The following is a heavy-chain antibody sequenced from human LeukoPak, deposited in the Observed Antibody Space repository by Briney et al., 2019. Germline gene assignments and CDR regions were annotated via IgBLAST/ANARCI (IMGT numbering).Heavy chain of an antibody. CDR3: AKPPRGSSSRLIDY. CDR1: GFTFSSYA. Sequence: GGSLRLSCAASGFTFSSYAMNWVRQAPGKGLEWVSAISGSGGSTYYADSVKGRFTISRDNSKNTLYLQMNSLRAEDTAVYYCAKPPRGSSSRLIDYWGQGTLVTVSS. CDR2: ISGSGGST. V-gene: IGHV3-23*01. J-gene: IGHJ4*02. D-gene: IGHD6-6*01.